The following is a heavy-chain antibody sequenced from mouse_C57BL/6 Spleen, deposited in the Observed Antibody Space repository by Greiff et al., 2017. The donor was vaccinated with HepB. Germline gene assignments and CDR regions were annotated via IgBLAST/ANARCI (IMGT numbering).Heavy chain of an antibody. CDR1: GYTFTSYW. CDR3: ARLYDYDEGGFDY. D-gene: IGHD2-4*01. V-gene: IGHV1-50*01. CDR2: IDPSDSYT. J-gene: IGHJ2*01. Sequence: QVQLQQPGAELVKPGASVKLSCKASGYTFTSYWMQWVKQRPGQGLEWIGEIDPSDSYTNYNQKFKGKATLTVDTSSSTAYMQLRSLTSEDSAVYYCARLYDYDEGGFDYWGQGTTLTVSS.